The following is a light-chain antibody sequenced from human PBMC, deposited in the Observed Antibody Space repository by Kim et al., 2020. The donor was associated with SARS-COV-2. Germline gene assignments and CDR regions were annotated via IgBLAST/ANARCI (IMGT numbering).Light chain of an antibody. V-gene: IGLV3-19*01. Sequence: SSELTQDPAVSVALGQTVRITCQGDSLRSYSTSWYQQKPGQAPLLVIYGKNNRPSGIPDRFSGSNSGNTASLTLTGAQAEDEADYYCESRDSSTNRVVFGGGTKLTVL. CDR1: SLRSYS. J-gene: IGLJ2*01. CDR3: ESRDSSTNRVV. CDR2: GKN.